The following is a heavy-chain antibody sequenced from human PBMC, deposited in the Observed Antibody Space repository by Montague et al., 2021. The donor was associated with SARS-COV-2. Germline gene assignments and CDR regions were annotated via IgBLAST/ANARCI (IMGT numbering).Heavy chain of an antibody. CDR1: GGSFSTYS. CDR3: ARLRDGVVPSPILGVGPYYSYYYMDV. CDR2: IHHGGST. D-gene: IGHD3-10*01. J-gene: IGHJ6*03. V-gene: IGHV4-34*01. Sequence: SETLSLTCAAHGGSFSTYSWNWIRQPPGKGLEWIGEIHHGGSTNYNPSLKSRVTISADTSKNQFSLKLTSVAAADTAVYYCARLRDGVVPSPILGVGPYYSYYYMDVWGRGTMVTVSS.